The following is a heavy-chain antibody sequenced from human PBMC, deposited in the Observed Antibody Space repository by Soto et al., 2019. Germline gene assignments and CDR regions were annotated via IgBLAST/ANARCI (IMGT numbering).Heavy chain of an antibody. V-gene: IGHV4-31*03. CDR2: IYYSGST. J-gene: IGHJ4*02. Sequence: LSLTCTVSGGSISSGGYYWSWIRQHPGKGLEWIGYIYYSGSTYYNPSLKSRVTISVDTSKNQFSLKLSSVTAADTAVYYCARGTRDYFDYWGQGTLVTVSS. CDR3: ARGTRDYFDY. CDR1: GGSISSGGYY.